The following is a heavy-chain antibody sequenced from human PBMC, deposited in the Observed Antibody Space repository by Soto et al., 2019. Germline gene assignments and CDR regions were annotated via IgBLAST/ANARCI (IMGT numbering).Heavy chain of an antibody. D-gene: IGHD6-13*01. CDR1: GGSISSYY. V-gene: IGHV4-59*08. Sequence: SETLSLTCTVSGGSISSYYWSWIRQPPGKGLEWIGYIYYSGSTNYNPSLKSRATISVDTSKNQFSLKLSSVTAADTAVYYCARQPSDPAAGTFYFDYWGQGTLVTVSS. CDR2: IYYSGST. CDR3: ARQPSDPAAGTFYFDY. J-gene: IGHJ4*02.